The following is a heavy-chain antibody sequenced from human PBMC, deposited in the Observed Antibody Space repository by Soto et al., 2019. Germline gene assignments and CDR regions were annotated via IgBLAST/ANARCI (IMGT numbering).Heavy chain of an antibody. CDR1: GGSISSGDYY. D-gene: IGHD2-21*02. V-gene: IGHV4-30-4*01. CDR2: IYYSGST. J-gene: IGHJ2*01. Sequence: QVQLQESGPGLVKPSQTLSLTCTVSGGSISSGDYYWSWIRQPPGKGLEWIGYIYYSGSTYYNPSLQSRVSISVDTSKNQFSLKLSSVTAADTAVYYCARNTVVTRNDPYPPDPYFDLWGRGTLVTVSS. CDR3: ARNTVVTRNDPYPPDPYFDL.